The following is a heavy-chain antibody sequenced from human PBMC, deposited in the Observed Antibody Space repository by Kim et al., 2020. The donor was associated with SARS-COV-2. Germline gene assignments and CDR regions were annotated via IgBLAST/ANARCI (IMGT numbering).Heavy chain of an antibody. J-gene: IGHJ5*02. Sequence: GGSLRLSCAASGLTFSSYAMSWVRQAPGKGLEWVSAISGSGGSTYYADSVKGRFTISRDNSKNTLYLQMNSLRAEDTAVYYCANRFGEPYNWFDPWGQGTLVTVSS. V-gene: IGHV3-23*01. D-gene: IGHD3-10*01. CDR2: ISGSGGST. CDR1: GLTFSSYA. CDR3: ANRFGEPYNWFDP.